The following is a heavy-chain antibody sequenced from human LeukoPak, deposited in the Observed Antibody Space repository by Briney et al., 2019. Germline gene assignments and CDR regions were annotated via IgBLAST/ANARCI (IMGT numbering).Heavy chain of an antibody. CDR2: INTDGSST. D-gene: IGHD2-2*01. J-gene: IGHJ4*02. CDR3: ARDLDIVVVPAAYGY. Sequence: PGGSLRLSCAASGFTFSSYWMHWVRHAPGKGLVWVSRINTDGSSTSYADSVKGRFTISRDNAKNTLYLQMNSLRAEDTAVYYCARDLDIVVVPAAYGYWGQGTLVTVSS. CDR1: GFTFSSYW. V-gene: IGHV3-74*01.